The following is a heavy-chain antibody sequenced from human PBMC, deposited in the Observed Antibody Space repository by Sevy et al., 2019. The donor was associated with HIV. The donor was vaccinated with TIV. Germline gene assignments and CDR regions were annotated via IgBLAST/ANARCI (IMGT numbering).Heavy chain of an antibody. V-gene: IGHV1-69*13. D-gene: IGHD2-21*02. CDR1: GGTFSSYA. CDR3: AREVDCVGDCSYYYYGMDV. J-gene: IGHJ6*02. CDR2: IIPIFGTA. Sequence: ASVKVSCKASGGTFSSYAISWVRQAPGQGLEWMGGIIPIFGTANYAQKFQGRVTITADESTSTAYMELSSLRSEDTAVYYCAREVDCVGDCSYYYYGMDVWGQGTTVTVSS.